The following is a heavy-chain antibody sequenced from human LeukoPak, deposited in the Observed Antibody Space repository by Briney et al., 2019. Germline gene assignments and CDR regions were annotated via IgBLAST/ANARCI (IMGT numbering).Heavy chain of an antibody. J-gene: IGHJ4*02. V-gene: IGHV3-21*01. Sequence: GGSLRLSCAASGFTFSSYSMNWVRQAPGKGLEWVSSISSSSSYIYYADSVKRRFTISRDNAKNSLYLQMNSLRAEDTAVYYCARGGRGYTYFDYWGQGTLVTVSS. CDR3: ARGGRGYTYFDY. D-gene: IGHD5-18*01. CDR1: GFTFSSYS. CDR2: ISSSSSYI.